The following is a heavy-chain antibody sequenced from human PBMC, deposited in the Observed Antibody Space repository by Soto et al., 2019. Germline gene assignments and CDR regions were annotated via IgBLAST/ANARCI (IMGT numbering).Heavy chain of an antibody. Sequence: SETLSLTCTVSGGSITTTSYYWGWIRQPPGKGLEWIGSIYNSGSTYYNPSLKSRVTISVDTPKNQFSLTLNSVTAADTAVYYCGSTFFGSPLRFRSPGQLAVCGKGTTVTGSS. CDR2: IYNSGST. J-gene: IGHJ6*04. D-gene: IGHD3-3*01. CDR1: GGSITTTSYY. CDR3: GSTFFGSPLRFRSPGQLAV. V-gene: IGHV4-39*01.